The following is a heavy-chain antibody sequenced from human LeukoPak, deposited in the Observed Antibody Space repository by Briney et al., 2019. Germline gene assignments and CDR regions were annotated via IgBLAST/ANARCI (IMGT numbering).Heavy chain of an antibody. CDR2: IHPDDSET. D-gene: IGHD1-20*01. Sequence: PGESLKISCKTSGYRFTSHWIAWVRQTPGKGLEWMGIIHPDDSETKYSPSFQGHVTISVDKTFNTAYLQWNSLKASDTAIYYCARRVTGNYYYYMDIWGKGTTVIVSS. CDR1: GYRFTSHW. V-gene: IGHV5-51*01. CDR3: ARRVTGNYYYYMDI. J-gene: IGHJ6*03.